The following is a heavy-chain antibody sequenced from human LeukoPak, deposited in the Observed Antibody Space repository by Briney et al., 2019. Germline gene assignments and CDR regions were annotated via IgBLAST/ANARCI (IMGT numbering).Heavy chain of an antibody. CDR3: ARAVSGRFDY. V-gene: IGHV4-59*08. Sequence: SETLSLTCTVSGGSMSPYHWGWIRQAPGKGLEWTGYIYYSGSTNYNPSLNSRVTISVDTSKNQFSLRLSSVTAADTAIYYCARAVSGRFDYWGQGTLVTVSS. CDR1: GGSMSPYH. J-gene: IGHJ4*02. D-gene: IGHD6-19*01. CDR2: IYYSGST.